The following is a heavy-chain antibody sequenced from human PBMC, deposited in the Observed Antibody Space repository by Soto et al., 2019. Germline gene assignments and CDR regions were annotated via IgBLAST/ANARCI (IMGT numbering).Heavy chain of an antibody. Sequence: QVQLVESGGGVVQPGRSLRLSCAASGFTFSSYAMHWVRQAPGKGLEWVAVISYDGSNKYYADSVKGRFTISRDNSKNTLYLQMNCLRAEDTAVYYCAREEPSGEGAYDYWGQGTLVTVSS. V-gene: IGHV3-30-3*01. CDR2: ISYDGSNK. CDR3: AREEPSGEGAYDY. J-gene: IGHJ4*02. CDR1: GFTFSSYA. D-gene: IGHD1-26*01.